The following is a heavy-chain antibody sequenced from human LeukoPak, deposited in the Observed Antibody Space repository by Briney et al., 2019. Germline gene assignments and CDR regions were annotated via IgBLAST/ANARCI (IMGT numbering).Heavy chain of an antibody. J-gene: IGHJ4*02. D-gene: IGHD1-26*01. Sequence: GGSLRLSCAASGFTFSVNWMGWGRQAPGKGLEWVANIKQDGSEKYYVDSVKGRFTISRDNAENSLDLQMNSLRAEDTAFYYCARIRWAGGTWAFDYWGQGSLVTVSS. CDR3: ARIRWAGGTWAFDY. CDR2: IKQDGSEK. V-gene: IGHV3-7*01. CDR1: GFTFSVNW.